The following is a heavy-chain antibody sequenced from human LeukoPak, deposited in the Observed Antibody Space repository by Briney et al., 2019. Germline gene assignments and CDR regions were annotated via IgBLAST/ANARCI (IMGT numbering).Heavy chain of an antibody. V-gene: IGHV3-21*01. CDR2: ISSSSSYI. CDR1: GFTFSSYS. Sequence: KTGGSLRLSCAASGFTFSSYSMNWVRRAPGKGLEWVSSISSSSSYIYYADSVKGRFTISRDNAKNSLYLQMNSLRAEDTAVYYCATHRDGFPYWGQGTLVTVSS. J-gene: IGHJ4*02. CDR3: ATHRDGFPY. D-gene: IGHD5-24*01.